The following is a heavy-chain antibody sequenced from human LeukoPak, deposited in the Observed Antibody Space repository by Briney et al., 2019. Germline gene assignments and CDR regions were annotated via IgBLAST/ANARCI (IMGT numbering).Heavy chain of an antibody. J-gene: IGHJ6*02. CDR3: ASPSYDSSGYSYYYGIDV. CDR2: IYPGDSDT. V-gene: IGHV5-51*01. CDR1: GYSFTSYW. Sequence: GESLKISCKGSGYSFTSYWIGWVRQMPGKGLEWMGIIYPGDSDTRYSPSFQGQVTISADKSISTAYLQWSSLKASDTAMYYCASPSYDSSGYSYYYGIDVWGQGTTVTVSS. D-gene: IGHD3-22*01.